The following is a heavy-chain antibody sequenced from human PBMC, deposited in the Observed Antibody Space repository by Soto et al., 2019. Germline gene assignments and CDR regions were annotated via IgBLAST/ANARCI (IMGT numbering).Heavy chain of an antibody. CDR1: GFTVGNNY. CDR3: ARGYGKYAFDI. V-gene: IGHV3-53*01. D-gene: IGHD1-1*01. J-gene: IGHJ3*02. Sequence: GGSLGLSCAPSGFTVGNNYMTWFRQAPGKGLEWVSVIYSDGSTYYADSVRGRFTISRDNSKNTLYLQMNSLRAEDTAVYSCARGYGKYAFDIWGHGTMVTVSS. CDR2: IYSDGST.